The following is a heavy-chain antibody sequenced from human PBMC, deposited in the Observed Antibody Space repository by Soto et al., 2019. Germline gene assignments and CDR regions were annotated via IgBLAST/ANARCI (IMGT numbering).Heavy chain of an antibody. V-gene: IGHV3-23*01. D-gene: IGHD3-3*01. CDR2: ISGSGGST. CDR1: GFTFSNYV. J-gene: IGHJ4*02. Sequence: GGSLRLSCAASGFTFSNYVMSWVRQAPRKGLEWVSAISGSGGSTYSADSVKGRFTVSRDNSKNTLYLQMDSLRAEDTAVYYCAKGNNLEWFLSPIAYWGQGTLVTVSS. CDR3: AKGNNLEWFLSPIAY.